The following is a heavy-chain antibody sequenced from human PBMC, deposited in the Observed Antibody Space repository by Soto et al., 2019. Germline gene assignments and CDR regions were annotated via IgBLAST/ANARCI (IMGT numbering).Heavy chain of an antibody. CDR2: IYYSGST. J-gene: IGHJ4*02. D-gene: IGHD3-10*01. Sequence: QVQLQESGPGLVKPSQTLSLTSTVSGGSISSGDYYWSWIRQPPGKGLEWIGYIYYSGSTYYNPSLKSRVTISVDASKNQLSLKLSSVTAADTAVYCCARGRRMGYYGSGSDDFDYWGQGNLVTVSS. CDR3: ARGRRMGYYGSGSDDFDY. CDR1: GGSISSGDYY. V-gene: IGHV4-30-4*01.